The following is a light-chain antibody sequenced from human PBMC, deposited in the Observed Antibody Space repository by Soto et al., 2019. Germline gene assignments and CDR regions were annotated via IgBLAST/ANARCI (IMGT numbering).Light chain of an antibody. Sequence: EIVLTQSPGTLSLSPGETATLSCRASQRVSTSYLAWYQQRPGQAPRLLIYGASSRAIGIPDKFTGSGSVTDFTLTIGRRGHEDFAVYYCQHYENSVTFGQGTNVEIK. J-gene: IGKJ1*01. CDR1: QRVSTSY. V-gene: IGKV3-20*01. CDR3: QHYENSVT. CDR2: GAS.